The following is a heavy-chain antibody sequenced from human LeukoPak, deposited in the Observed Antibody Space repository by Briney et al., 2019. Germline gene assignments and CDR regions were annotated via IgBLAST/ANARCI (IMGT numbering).Heavy chain of an antibody. Sequence: PGGSLRLSCAASGFTVSSNYMSWVRQAPGKGLEWVSVIYSGGSTYYADSVKGRFTVSRDNSKNTLYLQMSSLRAEDTAVYYCVRVLAAGFRMDVWGQGTKVTISS. D-gene: IGHD6-13*01. J-gene: IGHJ6*02. CDR2: IYSGGST. CDR1: GFTVSSNY. V-gene: IGHV3-53*01. CDR3: VRVLAAGFRMDV.